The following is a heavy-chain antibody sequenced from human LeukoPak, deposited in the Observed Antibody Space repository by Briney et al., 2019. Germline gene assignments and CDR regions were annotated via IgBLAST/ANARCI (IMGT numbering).Heavy chain of an antibody. V-gene: IGHV4-39*01. Sequence: SETLSLTCTVSGGSISSSSYYWGWIRQPPGKGLEWIGSIYYSGSTYYNPSLKSRVTISVDTSKNQFSLKLSSVTAADTAVYYCASSSIYSTAFDYWGQGTLVTVSS. D-gene: IGHD2-2*01. CDR2: IYYSGST. J-gene: IGHJ4*02. CDR3: ASSSIYSTAFDY. CDR1: GGSISSSSYY.